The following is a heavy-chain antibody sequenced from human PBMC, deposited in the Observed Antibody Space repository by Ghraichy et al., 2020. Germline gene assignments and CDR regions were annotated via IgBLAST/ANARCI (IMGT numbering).Heavy chain of an antibody. CDR3: GRVNCAGPSCYVDY. D-gene: IGHD2-21*01. V-gene: IGHV3-9*01. Sequence: GGSLRLSCAASGFTFDDNAMTWVRQAPGKGLAWVSGVSWNSDAIAYADSVKGLFIISRDNAKNSLYLQMSSLRPDDTAVYYCGRVNCAGPSCYVDYWGQGTLVTVTS. CDR2: VSWNSDAI. CDR1: GFTFDDNA. J-gene: IGHJ4*02.